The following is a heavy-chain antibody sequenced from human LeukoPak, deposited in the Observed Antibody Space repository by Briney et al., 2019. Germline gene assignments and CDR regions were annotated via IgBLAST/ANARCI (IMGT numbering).Heavy chain of an antibody. CDR1: GFTFSSYS. J-gene: IGHJ4*02. V-gene: IGHV3-21*01. CDR3: AREHNWNLDY. Sequence: PGGSLRLSCAASGFTFSSYSMNWVRQAPGKGLEWVSSITSSSSYIYYADSVKGRFTISRDNAKNSLYLQMNSLRAEDTAVYYCAREHNWNLDYWGQGTLVTVSS. CDR2: ITSSSSYI. D-gene: IGHD1-20*01.